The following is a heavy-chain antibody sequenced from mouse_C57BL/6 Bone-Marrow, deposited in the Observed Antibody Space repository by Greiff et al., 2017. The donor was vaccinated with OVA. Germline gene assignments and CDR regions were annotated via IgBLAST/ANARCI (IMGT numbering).Heavy chain of an antibody. CDR2: IYPGRGNT. CDR1: GYSFTSYY. D-gene: IGHD6-1*01. V-gene: IGHV1-66*01. CDR3: ARSLFAWFAY. Sequence: VKLQESGPELVKPGASVKISCKASGYSFTSYYIHWVKQRPGQGLEWNGWIYPGRGNTKYTEKFKGKSTLTADTSSSTAYMQLSCLTSEDSAVYYCARSLFAWFAYWGQGTLVTVSA. J-gene: IGHJ3*01.